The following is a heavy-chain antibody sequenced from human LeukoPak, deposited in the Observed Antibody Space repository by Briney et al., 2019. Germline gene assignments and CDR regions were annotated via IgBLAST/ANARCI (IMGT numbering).Heavy chain of an antibody. CDR1: GYTFTGYY. D-gene: IGHD3-22*01. V-gene: IGHV1-2*02. CDR2: INPNSGGT. CDR3: ARDAYAGSGYYTFYVGYFDL. Sequence: GASVKVSCKASGYTFTGYYMHWVRQAPGQGLEWMGWINPNSGGTNYAQKSQGRVSMTSDTSISTGYMELSRLRSDDTAVYYCARDAYAGSGYYTFYVGYFDLWGRGTLVTVSS. J-gene: IGHJ2*01.